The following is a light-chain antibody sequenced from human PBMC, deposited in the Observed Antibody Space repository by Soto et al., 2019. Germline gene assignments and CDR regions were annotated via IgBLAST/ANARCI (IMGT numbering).Light chain of an antibody. CDR1: HSVNEK. CDR2: DAF. Sequence: PGERATRSGSASHSVNEKLFWYQQKSGQPPRLLIYDAFTRATGIPARFSGSGSGTDFTLTITSLEPEDFAVYYCQHRRVWPVSFGQGTRLEI. V-gene: IGKV3-11*01. CDR3: QHRRVWPVS. J-gene: IGKJ5*01.